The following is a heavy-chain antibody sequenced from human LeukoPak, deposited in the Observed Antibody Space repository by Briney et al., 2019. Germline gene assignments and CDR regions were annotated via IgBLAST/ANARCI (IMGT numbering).Heavy chain of an antibody. J-gene: IGHJ4*02. CDR1: GYTLSKYD. V-gene: IGHV1-8*01. CDR2: MNPNSGNT. Sequence: ASVKVSCKASGYTLSKYDINWVRQATGQGLEWMGWMNPNSGNTGYAQKFQGRVTMTRNTSISTAYMELSSLRSEDTAVYYCARGITIFGVVTLDYWGQGTLVTVSS. D-gene: IGHD3-3*01. CDR3: ARGITIFGVVTLDY.